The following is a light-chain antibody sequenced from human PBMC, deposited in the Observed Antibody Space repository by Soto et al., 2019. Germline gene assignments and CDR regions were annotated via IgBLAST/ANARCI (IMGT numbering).Light chain of an antibody. CDR1: QSISSW. CDR2: KAS. J-gene: IGKJ1*01. CDR3: QQYNSYSPEGT. V-gene: IGKV1-5*03. Sequence: DIQMTQSPSTLSASVGDRVTITCRASQSISSWLAWYQQKPGKAPKLLIYKASSLESGVPSRFSGSGSGTEFTLTISSLQPDDFATYYCQQYNSYSPEGTFGQWTKVEIK.